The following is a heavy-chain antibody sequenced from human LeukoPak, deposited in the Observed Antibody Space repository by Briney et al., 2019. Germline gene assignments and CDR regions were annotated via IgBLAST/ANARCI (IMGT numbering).Heavy chain of an antibody. J-gene: IGHJ4*02. CDR1: GFTFSSKW. Sequence: PGGSLRLSCEASGFTFSSKWMSWVRQAPGKGLEWVANIKQDGSEKYYGDSVKGRFTISRDNGKNSLYLQMNSLRVEDTAVYYCAKDRYSTSSTFTVNPFDYWGQGILVTVSS. D-gene: IGHD2-2*01. CDR3: AKDRYSTSSTFTVNPFDY. V-gene: IGHV3-7*01. CDR2: IKQDGSEK.